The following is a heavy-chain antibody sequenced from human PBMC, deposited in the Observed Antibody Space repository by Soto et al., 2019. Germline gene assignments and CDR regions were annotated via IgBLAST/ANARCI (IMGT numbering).Heavy chain of an antibody. V-gene: IGHV4-39*01. Sequence: QLQLQESGPGLVKPSETLSLTCTVSGGSISSSSFYWGWIRQPPGKGLEWIGTIFYSGSTYYNPSLESRVTISGDTSKNQFYLKLSSVTAADTAVYYCARRLRAGAGTYYIDYWGQGTLVTVSS. D-gene: IGHD6-19*01. CDR2: IFYSGST. J-gene: IGHJ4*02. CDR3: ARRLRAGAGTYYIDY. CDR1: GGSISSSSFY.